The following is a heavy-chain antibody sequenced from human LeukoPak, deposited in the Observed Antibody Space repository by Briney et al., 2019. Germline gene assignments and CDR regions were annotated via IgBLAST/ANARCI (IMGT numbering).Heavy chain of an antibody. CDR1: GFTFSSYS. Sequence: GGSLRLSCAASGFTFSSYSMNWVRQAPGKGLEWVSYISSSSSTIYYADSVKGRFTISRDNAKNSLYLQMNSLRAEDTAVYYCARGPYYYDSSGYYNFDYWGQGTLVTVSP. D-gene: IGHD3-22*01. J-gene: IGHJ4*02. V-gene: IGHV3-48*01. CDR3: ARGPYYYDSSGYYNFDY. CDR2: ISSSSSTI.